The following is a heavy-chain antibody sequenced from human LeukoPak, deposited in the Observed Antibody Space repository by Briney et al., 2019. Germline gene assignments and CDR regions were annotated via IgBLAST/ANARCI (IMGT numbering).Heavy chain of an antibody. CDR3: ARENSGSYRQFDY. CDR1: GGSISSYY. D-gene: IGHD1-26*01. CDR2: IYPSGST. V-gene: IGHV4-4*07. J-gene: IGHJ4*02. Sequence: SETLSLTCTVSGGSISSYYWTWIRQPAGKGLEWIGRIYPSGSTNYNPSLKSRVTMSVDTSKNQFSLKLNSVTAADTAAYYCARENSGSYRQFDYWGQGTLVTLSS.